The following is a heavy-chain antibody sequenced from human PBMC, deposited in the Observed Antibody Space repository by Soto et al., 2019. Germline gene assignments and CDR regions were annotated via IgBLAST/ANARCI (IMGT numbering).Heavy chain of an antibody. V-gene: IGHV6-1*01. J-gene: IGHJ5*02. D-gene: IGHD6-6*01. Sequence: PSQTLSLTCVISGDSVSSYSAAWNWIRQSPSGGLEWLGRTYYRSRFFSDYAESVKSRIIINPDTSKNQFSLQLKSVTPEDTAVYYCERDRYSSSGWFDPWGQGTPVTVSS. CDR2: TYYRSRFFS. CDR1: GDSVSSYSAA. CDR3: ERDRYSSSGWFDP.